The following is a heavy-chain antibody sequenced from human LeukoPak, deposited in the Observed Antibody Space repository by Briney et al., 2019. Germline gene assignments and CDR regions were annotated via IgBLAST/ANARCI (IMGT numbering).Heavy chain of an antibody. CDR2: INVAGDT. Sequence: LGGSLRLSCAASGFTLSKHDVHWVRQVPGKGLECISAINVAGDTYYSDSVKGRFTVSRDNARNSVHLQMTSLRAGDTAVYHCTREPDVWGTWYFDLWGRGTQVTVSS. D-gene: IGHD1-7*01. CDR1: GFTLSKHD. V-gene: IGHV3-13*01. J-gene: IGHJ2*01. CDR3: TREPDVWGTWYFDL.